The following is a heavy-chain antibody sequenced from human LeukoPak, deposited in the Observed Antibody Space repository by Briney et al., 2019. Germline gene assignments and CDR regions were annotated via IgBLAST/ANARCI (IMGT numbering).Heavy chain of an antibody. CDR1: GFTFSSYA. CDR3: ARDRYYYDSSGYYYYYYYGMDV. J-gene: IGHJ6*02. V-gene: IGHV3-30*04. Sequence: TGGSLRLSCAASGFTFSSYAMHWVRQAPGKGLAWVAVISYDGSNKYYADSVKGRFTISRDNSKNTLYLQMSSLRAEDTAVYDCARDRYYYDSSGYYYYYYYGMDVWGQGTTVTVSS. D-gene: IGHD3-22*01. CDR2: ISYDGSNK.